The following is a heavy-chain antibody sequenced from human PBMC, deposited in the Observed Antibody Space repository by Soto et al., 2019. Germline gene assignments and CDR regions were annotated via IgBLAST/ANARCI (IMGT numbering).Heavy chain of an antibody. D-gene: IGHD6-13*01. Sequence: GALRLSCXASGFTFSSHWMSWVRQAPGKGLEWVANIKQDGSEKNYVDSVKGRFTTSRDNAKNSLYLQMNSLRVEDTAVYYCAREYTSTWSLYYFDYWGQGSLVTVSS. V-gene: IGHV3-7*03. CDR3: AREYTSTWSLYYFDY. CDR2: IKQDGSEK. CDR1: GFTFSSHW. J-gene: IGHJ4*02.